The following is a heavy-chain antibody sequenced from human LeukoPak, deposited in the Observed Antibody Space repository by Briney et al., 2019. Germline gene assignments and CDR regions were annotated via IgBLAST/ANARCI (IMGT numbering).Heavy chain of an antibody. CDR2: IRSNGYGGTT. CDR1: GFTLGDYA. CDR3: SRGTIFGVVVMYYSGMDV. J-gene: IGHJ6*02. V-gene: IGHV3-49*04. Sequence: GRSLRLSCAASGFTLGDYALSWVRQAPGKGLEWVGLIRSNGYGGTTEYAASVKGRFTISRDDYKSIAYLQMNSLKTEDTAVYYCSRGTIFGVVVMYYSGMDVWGQGTTVTVSS. D-gene: IGHD3-3*01.